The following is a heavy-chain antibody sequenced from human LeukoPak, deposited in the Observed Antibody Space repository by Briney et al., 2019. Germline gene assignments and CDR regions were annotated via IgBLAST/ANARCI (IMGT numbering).Heavy chain of an antibody. J-gene: IGHJ3*02. Sequence: PGRSLRLSCAASGFTFDDYAMHWVRQAPGKGLEWVSGISWNSGSIGYADSVKGRFTISRDNAKNSLYLQMNSLRAEDTALYYCAKAIVSGLWFGEPYGAFDIWGQGTMVTVSS. CDR2: ISWNSGSI. CDR3: AKAIVSGLWFGEPYGAFDI. D-gene: IGHD3-10*01. V-gene: IGHV3-9*01. CDR1: GFTFDDYA.